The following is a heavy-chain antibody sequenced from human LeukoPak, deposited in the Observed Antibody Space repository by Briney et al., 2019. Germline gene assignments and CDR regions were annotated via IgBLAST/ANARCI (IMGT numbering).Heavy chain of an antibody. V-gene: IGHV1-8*01. CDR1: GYTFTNDD. Sequence: ASAKVSCKASGYTFTNDDISWVRQATGQGLEWIGKMNPNSGNTGYAQKFQGRVTMTRSTSVSTVHMELNSLTSEDTAVYFCARNASGTGYTAWGQGTLVTVSS. CDR2: MNPNSGNT. J-gene: IGHJ4*02. D-gene: IGHD3-9*01. CDR3: ARNASGTGYTA.